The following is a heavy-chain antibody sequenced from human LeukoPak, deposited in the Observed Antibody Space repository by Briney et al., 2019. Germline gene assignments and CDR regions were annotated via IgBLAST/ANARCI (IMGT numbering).Heavy chain of an antibody. CDR3: ARGAPGY. V-gene: IGHV4-34*01. J-gene: IGHJ4*02. Sequence: SETLSLTCAVSGGSFSGYQWTWIRQPPGKGLEWIGEINHSGSTNYNPSLKSRVTISVDTSKNQCSLKLSSVTAADTAVYYCARGAPGYWGQGTLVTVSS. CDR1: GGSFSGYQ. CDR2: INHSGST.